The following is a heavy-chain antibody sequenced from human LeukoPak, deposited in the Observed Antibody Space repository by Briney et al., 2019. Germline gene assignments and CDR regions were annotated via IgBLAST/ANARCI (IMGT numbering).Heavy chain of an antibody. CDR2: IKQDGSEK. D-gene: IGHD3-3*01. J-gene: IGHJ4*02. Sequence: GGSLRLSCAASGFRFSSYAMSWVRQAPGKGLEWVANIKQDGSEKYYVDSVKGRFTISRDNAKNSLYLQMNSLRAEDTAVYYCARVVRSEYFWIGSYLDYWGQGTLVTVSS. CDR3: ARVVRSEYFWIGSYLDY. CDR1: GFRFSSYA. V-gene: IGHV3-7*01.